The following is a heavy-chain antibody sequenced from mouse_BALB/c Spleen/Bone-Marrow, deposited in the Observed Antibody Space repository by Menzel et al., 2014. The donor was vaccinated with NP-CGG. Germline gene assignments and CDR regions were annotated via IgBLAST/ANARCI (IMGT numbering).Heavy chain of an antibody. Sequence: QLVESGGGLVQPVGSLKLSCAASGFTFSSYGMSWVRQTPDKRLELVATINSNGGSTYYPDSVQGRFTISRDNAKNTLYLQISSLKSEDTAMYYCARIWAYYGMVYWGQGTSVTVSS. CDR2: INSNGGST. V-gene: IGHV5-6-3*01. CDR1: GFTFSSYG. J-gene: IGHJ4*01. D-gene: IGHD4-1*01. CDR3: ARIWAYYGMVY.